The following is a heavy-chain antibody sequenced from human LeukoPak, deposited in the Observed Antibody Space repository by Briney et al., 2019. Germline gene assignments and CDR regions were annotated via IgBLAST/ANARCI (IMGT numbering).Heavy chain of an antibody. Sequence: GESLRLSCAASGFTFDDYAMHWVRQAPGKGLEWVSGISWNSGSIGYADSVKGRFTISRDNAKNSLYLQMNSLRAEDTALYYCAKDSMVRGVPVYFDYWGQGTLVTVSS. CDR1: GFTFDDYA. V-gene: IGHV3-9*01. J-gene: IGHJ4*02. D-gene: IGHD3-10*01. CDR2: ISWNSGSI. CDR3: AKDSMVRGVPVYFDY.